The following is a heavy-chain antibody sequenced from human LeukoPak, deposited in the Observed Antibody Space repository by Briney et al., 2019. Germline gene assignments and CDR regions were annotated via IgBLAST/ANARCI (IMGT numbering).Heavy chain of an antibody. D-gene: IGHD2-21*02. J-gene: IGHJ4*02. V-gene: IGHV1-46*01. CDR2: INPSGGST. Sequence: ASVKVSCKASGYTFTSYYMHWVRQAPGRGPEWMGIINPSGGSTSYAQKFQGRVTMTRDTSTSTVYMELSSLRSEDTAVYYCARDRSIVVVTAPGGYWGQGTLVTVSS. CDR3: ARDRSIVVVTAPGGY. CDR1: GYTFTSYY.